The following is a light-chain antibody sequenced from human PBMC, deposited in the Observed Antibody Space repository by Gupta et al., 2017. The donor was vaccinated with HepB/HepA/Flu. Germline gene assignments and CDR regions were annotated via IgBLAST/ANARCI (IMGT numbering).Light chain of an antibody. V-gene: IGKV3-15*01. Sequence: EIVMTQSPATLSVSPGERATLSCRASQSVSSNFAWFQQKPGQAPRLLIYGAFTRATGIPARFSGSGSGTEFTLTVTSLQSDDFGVYYCQQEHSWPYTFGQGTKMEIK. CDR3: QQEHSWPYT. J-gene: IGKJ2*01. CDR1: QSVSSN. CDR2: GAF.